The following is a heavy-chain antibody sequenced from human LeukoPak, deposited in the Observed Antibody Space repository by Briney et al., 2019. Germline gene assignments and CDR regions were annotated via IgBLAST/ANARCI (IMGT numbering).Heavy chain of an antibody. J-gene: IGHJ4*02. CDR1: GGSISSYH. D-gene: IGHD1-26*01. Sequence: SETLSLTCTVSGGSISSYHWSWIRQPPGKGLEWIGYIYYSGGTNYNPSLKSRVTISVDTSKNQFSLKLSSVTAADTAVYYCARDVGATTGDFDYWGQGTLVTVSS. V-gene: IGHV4-59*01. CDR3: ARDVGATTGDFDY. CDR2: IYYSGGT.